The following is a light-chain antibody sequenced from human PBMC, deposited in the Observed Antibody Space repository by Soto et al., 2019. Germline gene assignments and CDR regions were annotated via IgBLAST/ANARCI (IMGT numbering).Light chain of an antibody. J-gene: IGKJ1*01. CDR1: QTVRNNY. V-gene: IGKV3-20*01. Sequence: EFVLTQSPVTLSLSPGERATLSCRASQTVRNNYLAWYQQKPGQAPRLLIYGASSRATGIPDRFSGSGSGTDFTLTISRLEPEDFAAYYCQQYGSSPTTFGQGTKVDI. CDR3: QQYGSSPTT. CDR2: GAS.